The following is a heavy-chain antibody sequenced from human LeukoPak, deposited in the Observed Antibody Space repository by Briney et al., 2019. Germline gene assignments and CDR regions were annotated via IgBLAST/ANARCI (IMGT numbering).Heavy chain of an antibody. V-gene: IGHV4-34*01. Sequence: SEALSLTCAVYGGSFSGYYWSWIRQPPGKGLEWIGEINHSGSTNYNPSLKSRVTISVDTSKNQFSLKLSSVTAADTAVYYCARRALYGSGRYYYYYYMDVWGKGTTVTVSS. CDR1: GGSFSGYY. CDR2: INHSGST. CDR3: ARRALYGSGRYYYYYYMDV. J-gene: IGHJ6*03. D-gene: IGHD3-10*01.